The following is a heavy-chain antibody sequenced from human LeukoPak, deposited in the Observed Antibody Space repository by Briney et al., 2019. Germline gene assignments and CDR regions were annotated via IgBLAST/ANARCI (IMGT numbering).Heavy chain of an antibody. CDR3: AKGGGGSYLRFDY. V-gene: IGHV3-30*18. CDR1: GFTFSSYG. J-gene: IGHJ4*02. CDR2: ISYDGSNK. D-gene: IGHD1-26*01. Sequence: GGSLRLSCAASGFTFSSYGMHWVGQAPGKGLEWVAVISYDGSNKYYADSVKGRFSISRDNSKNTLYLQMNSLRPEDTAVFYCAKGGGGSYLRFDYWGQGTLVTVSS.